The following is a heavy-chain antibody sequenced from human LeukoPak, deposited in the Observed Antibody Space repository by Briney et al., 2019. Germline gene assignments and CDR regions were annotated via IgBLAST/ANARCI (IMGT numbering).Heavy chain of an antibody. D-gene: IGHD6-13*01. CDR1: GGSISSYY. J-gene: IGHJ2*01. CDR2: IYYSGST. CDR3: ARESSYSSSWYWYFDL. V-gene: IGHV4-59*12. Sequence: PSETLSLTCTVSGGSISSYYWSWIRQPPGKGLEWIGYIYYSGSTNYNPSLESRVTISVDTSKNQFSLKLSSVTAADTAVYYCARESSYSSSWYWYFDLWGRGTLVTVSS.